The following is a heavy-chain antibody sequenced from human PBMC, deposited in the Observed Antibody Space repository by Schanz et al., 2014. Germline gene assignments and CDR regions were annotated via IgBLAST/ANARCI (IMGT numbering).Heavy chain of an antibody. Sequence: QVQLVESGGGVVQPGRSLRLSCAASGFSFSTYAIHWVRQAPGKGLEWVAVISKDGSSKYSADSVKGRFTISRDNSKNTLYLQMNSLRADDTAVYYCAKSKSQLPLFDYWGQGTLVAVSS. CDR1: GFSFSTYA. V-gene: IGHV3-30*04. J-gene: IGHJ4*02. CDR3: AKSKSQLPLFDY. D-gene: IGHD2-21*01. CDR2: ISKDGSSK.